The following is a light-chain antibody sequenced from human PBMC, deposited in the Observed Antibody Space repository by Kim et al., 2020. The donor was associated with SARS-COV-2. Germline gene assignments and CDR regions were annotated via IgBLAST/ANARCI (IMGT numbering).Light chain of an antibody. CDR3: HQYGSSPRT. V-gene: IGKV3-20*01. J-gene: IGKJ1*01. CDR1: QSITNDF. Sequence: EIVLTQSPGTLSLSPGERATLSCRASQSITNDFLAWYRQKPGQAPRLLIYGASSRATGIPDRFSGSGSGTDFTLTISRLEPEDFAVYYCHQYGSSPRTFGQGTKVDIK. CDR2: GAS.